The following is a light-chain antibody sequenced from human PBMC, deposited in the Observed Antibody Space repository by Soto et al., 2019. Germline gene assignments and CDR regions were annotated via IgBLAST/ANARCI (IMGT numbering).Light chain of an antibody. CDR3: QQYNNWLST. J-gene: IGKJ5*01. CDR2: GAS. CDR1: QSVSGN. V-gene: IGKV3-15*01. Sequence: EIVMTQSPATLSVSPGESATLSCRASQSVSGNLAWYQQKPGQAPRLLIYGASTRATGIPARFSGSGSGTEFTLTISSLQSEDFAVYYCQQYNNWLSTFGQGTRLEIK.